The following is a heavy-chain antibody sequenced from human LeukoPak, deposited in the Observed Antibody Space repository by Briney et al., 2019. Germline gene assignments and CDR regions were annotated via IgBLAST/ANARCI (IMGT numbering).Heavy chain of an antibody. J-gene: IGHJ4*02. D-gene: IGHD5-12*01. Sequence: GGSLRLSCAASGFSFSSYAMSWVRQAPGKGLEWVSSISNSGGRTFYTDSVKGRFTISRDNSKITLYLQMNSLRAEDTAVYYCAKSYNGYESKPDYWGQGTLVTVSS. CDR1: GFSFSSYA. V-gene: IGHV3-23*01. CDR2: ISNSGGRT. CDR3: AKSYNGYESKPDY.